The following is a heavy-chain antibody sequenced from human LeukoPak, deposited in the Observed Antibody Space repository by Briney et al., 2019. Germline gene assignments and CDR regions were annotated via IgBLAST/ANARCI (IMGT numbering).Heavy chain of an antibody. CDR2: IFPGDSDT. D-gene: IGHD4-17*01. CDR1: GYSFTSHW. Sequence: GESLKISCKGSGYSFTSHWIGWVRQMPGKGLEWMGMIFPGDSDTRYSPSFQGQVTISADKSISTAYLQWSSLKASDTAMYYCARHVGYGDYNNWFDPWGQGTLVTVSS. J-gene: IGHJ5*02. CDR3: ARHVGYGDYNNWFDP. V-gene: IGHV5-51*01.